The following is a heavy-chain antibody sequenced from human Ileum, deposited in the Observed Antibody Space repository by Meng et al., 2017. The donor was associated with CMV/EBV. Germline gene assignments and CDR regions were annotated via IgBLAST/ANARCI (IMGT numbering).Heavy chain of an antibody. CDR2: IFFSGNT. CDR1: GASISSGDYY. D-gene: IGHD6-13*01. Sequence: QVPRQAAGPGLVKPSQTLSLSCTVSGASISSGDYYWSWIRQPPGKSLEWIGYIFFSGNTYYNPSLNNRVIISIDTPRNQFSLKVDSVTAADTAVYYCARFRIAALGNLFDPWGHGTLVTVSS. V-gene: IGHV4-30-4*08. CDR3: ARFRIAALGNLFDP. J-gene: IGHJ5*02.